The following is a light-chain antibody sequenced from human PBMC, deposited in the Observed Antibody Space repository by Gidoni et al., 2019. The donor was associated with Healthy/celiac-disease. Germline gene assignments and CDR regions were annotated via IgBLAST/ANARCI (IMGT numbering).Light chain of an antibody. CDR1: QRISSY. J-gene: IGKJ4*01. CDR2: AAS. V-gene: IGKV1-39*01. Sequence: DIQRTESASSLSASVGDRVTITCRASQRISSYLNWYQQKPGKAPKLLIYAASSLQSGVPSRFSGSGSGTDFTLTISSLPPEDFATDYCQQSYSTPPLTFGGGTKVEIK. CDR3: QQSYSTPPLT.